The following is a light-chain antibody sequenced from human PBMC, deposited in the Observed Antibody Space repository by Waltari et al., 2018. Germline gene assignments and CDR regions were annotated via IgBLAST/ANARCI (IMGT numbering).Light chain of an antibody. CDR1: QSVSDN. CDR3: HQRRHWPRT. J-gene: IGKJ1*01. V-gene: IGKV3-11*01. Sequence: EIVLTQFPATLSLSPGERAALSCRASQSVSDNLAWYQQRPGQAPRLLIYDASYRATGIPARFSGSGSGTDFTLTINSLQPEDFAIYYCHQRRHWPRTFGQGTKVDI. CDR2: DAS.